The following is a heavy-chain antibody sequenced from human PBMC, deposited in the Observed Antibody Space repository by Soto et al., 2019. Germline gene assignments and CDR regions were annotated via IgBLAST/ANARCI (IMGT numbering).Heavy chain of an antibody. J-gene: IGHJ5*02. D-gene: IGHD3-22*01. CDR3: ASQLYYYDSSSNWFDP. Sequence: VASVKVSCKASGGTFSSYAISWVRQAPGQGLEWMGGIIPIFGTANYAQKFQGRVTITADESTSTAYMELSSLRSEDTAVYYCASQLYYYDSSSNWFDPWGQGTLVTVSS. CDR2: IIPIFGTA. CDR1: GGTFSSYA. V-gene: IGHV1-69*13.